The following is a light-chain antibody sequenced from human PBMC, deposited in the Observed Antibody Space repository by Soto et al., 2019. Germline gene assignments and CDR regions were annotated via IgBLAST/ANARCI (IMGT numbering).Light chain of an antibody. J-gene: IGKJ5*01. CDR1: QRVSNNY. CDR3: QQYGSSPPIP. CDR2: GAS. V-gene: IGKV3-20*01. Sequence: EIVLTQSPGTLSLSPGEKATLSCRASQRVSNNYLAWYQQKPGQAPRLLIYGASTRATGIPYRFSGSGFATDFTLTFSRLEPEDFAVYYCQQYGSSPPIPFGQGTRLEIK.